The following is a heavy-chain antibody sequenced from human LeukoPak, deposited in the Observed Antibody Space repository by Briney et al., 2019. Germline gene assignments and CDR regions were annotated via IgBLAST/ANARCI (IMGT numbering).Heavy chain of an antibody. CDR2: ISGSGGST. V-gene: IGHV3-23*01. CDR3: AKPLIPVAGTLYFDY. J-gene: IGHJ4*02. CDR1: GFTISNYG. D-gene: IGHD6-19*01. Sequence: GGSLRLSSAASGFTISNYGMSWVRQAPGKGLEWVSTISGSGGSTYCADSVKGRFTISRDNSKNTLYLQMNSLRAEDTAVYYCAKPLIPVAGTLYFDYWGQGTLVTVSS.